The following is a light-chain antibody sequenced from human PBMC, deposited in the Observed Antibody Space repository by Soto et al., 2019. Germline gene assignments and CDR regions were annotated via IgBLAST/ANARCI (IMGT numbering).Light chain of an antibody. V-gene: IGLV1-40*01. CDR3: QSYDNSLNHVV. CDR2: GDN. J-gene: IGLJ2*01. Sequence: QSVLTKPPSVSGAPGQRVTIPCTGSSSNIGSFYDVHWYQQLPGTVPKLLIYGDNNRPSGVPDRFSGSKSGTAASLAITGLQAEDEADYYCQSYDNSLNHVVFGGGTKVTVL. CDR1: SSNIGSFYD.